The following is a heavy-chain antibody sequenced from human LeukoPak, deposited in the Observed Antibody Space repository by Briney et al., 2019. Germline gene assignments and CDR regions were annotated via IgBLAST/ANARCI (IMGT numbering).Heavy chain of an antibody. CDR1: GFTFSSYS. CDR3: TAGAIVVVPAAMGNMDV. Sequence: GGSLRLSCAASGFTFSSYSMNWVRQAPGKGLEWVSYISSSGRSIYYADSVKGRFTISRDNAKNSLYLQMNSLRAEDTAVYYCTAGAIVVVPAAMGNMDVWGKGTTVTVSS. D-gene: IGHD2-2*01. V-gene: IGHV3-48*04. CDR2: ISSSGRSI. J-gene: IGHJ6*03.